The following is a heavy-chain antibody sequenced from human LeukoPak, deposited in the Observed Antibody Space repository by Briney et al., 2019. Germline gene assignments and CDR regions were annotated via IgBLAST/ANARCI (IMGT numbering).Heavy chain of an antibody. CDR2: ISSSGSTI. CDR1: GFTVSSNY. J-gene: IGHJ6*03. D-gene: IGHD3-3*01. CDR3: ARVKGGGVVITYYYYMDV. V-gene: IGHV3-11*01. Sequence: PGESLRLSCAASGFTVSSNYMSWIRQAPGKGLEWVSYISSSGSTIYYADSVKGRFTISRDNAKNSLYLQMDSLRAEDTAVYYCARVKGGGVVITYYYYMDVWGKGTTVTISS.